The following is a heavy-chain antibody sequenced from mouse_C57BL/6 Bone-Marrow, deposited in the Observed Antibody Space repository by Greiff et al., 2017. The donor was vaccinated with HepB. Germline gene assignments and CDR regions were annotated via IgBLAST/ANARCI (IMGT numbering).Heavy chain of an antibody. CDR2: IDPANGNT. CDR3: ARYYYGSSYGWYFDV. CDR1: GFNIKNTY. J-gene: IGHJ1*03. D-gene: IGHD1-1*01. V-gene: IGHV14-3*01. Sequence: EVQLVESVAELVRPGASVKLSCTASGFNIKNTYMHWVKQRPEQGLEWIGRIDPANGNTKYAPKFQGKATITADTSSNTAYLQLSSLTSEDTAIYYCARYYYGSSYGWYFDVWGTGTTVTVSS.